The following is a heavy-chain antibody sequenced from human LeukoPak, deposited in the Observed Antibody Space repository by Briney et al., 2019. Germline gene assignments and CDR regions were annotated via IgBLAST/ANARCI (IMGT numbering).Heavy chain of an antibody. CDR1: GYTFTSYG. V-gene: IGHV1-18*01. CDR2: ISAYNGNT. CDR3: ARVGDYYDSSGYYFQDYYHMDV. Sequence: ASVKVSCKASGYTFTSYGISWVRQAPGQGLEWMGWISAYNGNTNYAQKLQGRVTMTTDTSTSTAYMELRSLRSDDTAVYYCARVGDYYDSSGYYFQDYYHMDVWGKGTTVTVSS. D-gene: IGHD3-22*01. J-gene: IGHJ6*03.